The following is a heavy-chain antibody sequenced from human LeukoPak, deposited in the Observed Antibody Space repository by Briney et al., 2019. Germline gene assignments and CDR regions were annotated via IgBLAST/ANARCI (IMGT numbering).Heavy chain of an antibody. Sequence: PAETLSLTCTVSGGSISSYYWTWIRQPPGKGLGLEWIGYIYYSGGTNYNPSLKSRVTISIDTSKNQVSLKLSSVTAEDTAVYYCARNYYGSGRLDYWGQGNLVTVSS. J-gene: IGHJ4*02. D-gene: IGHD3-10*01. V-gene: IGHV4-59*08. CDR3: ARNYYGSGRLDY. CDR2: IYYSGGT. CDR1: GGSISSYY.